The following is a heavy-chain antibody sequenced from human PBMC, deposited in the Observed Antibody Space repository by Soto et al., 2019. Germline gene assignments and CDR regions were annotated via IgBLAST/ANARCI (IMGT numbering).Heavy chain of an antibody. CDR2: IIPIFGTA. J-gene: IGHJ6*02. Sequence: QVQLVQSGAEVKKPGSSVKVSCKASGGTFSSYAISWVRQAPGQGLEWMGGIIPIFGTANYAQKFQGRVTITADESTSTAYMELSSLRSEDTAVYYCARGGNYDILTGYYYGMDVWGQGTTVTVSS. V-gene: IGHV1-69*12. CDR3: ARGGNYDILTGYYYGMDV. CDR1: GGTFSSYA. D-gene: IGHD3-9*01.